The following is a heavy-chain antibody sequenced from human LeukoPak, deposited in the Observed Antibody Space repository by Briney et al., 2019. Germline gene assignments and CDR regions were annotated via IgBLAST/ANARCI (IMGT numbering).Heavy chain of an antibody. Sequence: PGGSLRLSCAASGFTFSSYAMSWVRQAPGKGLEWVSTISNSNGNTYYVDSVKGRFTISRDNSKNTLYLQMNSLRAEDTAVYYCAKSQSHFVVVVAAITPEYWGQGTLVTVSS. CDR2: ISNSNGNT. J-gene: IGHJ4*02. V-gene: IGHV3-23*01. D-gene: IGHD2-15*01. CDR1: GFTFSSYA. CDR3: AKSQSHFVVVVAAITPEY.